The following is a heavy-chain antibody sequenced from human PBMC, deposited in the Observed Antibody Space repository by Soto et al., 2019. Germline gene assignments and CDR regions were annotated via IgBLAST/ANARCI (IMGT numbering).Heavy chain of an antibody. CDR2: INDSGNT. Sequence: SETLSLTCAVSGGSFRCYFWSWIRQSPAKGLEWIGEINDSGNTYYNPSLKSRLTISVDTSTSQISLRLTSVTAADSAVYYCQGGDFWGQGTRVTVSS. CDR1: GGSFRCYF. D-gene: IGHD3-16*01. J-gene: IGHJ4*02. V-gene: IGHV4-34*01. CDR3: QGGDF.